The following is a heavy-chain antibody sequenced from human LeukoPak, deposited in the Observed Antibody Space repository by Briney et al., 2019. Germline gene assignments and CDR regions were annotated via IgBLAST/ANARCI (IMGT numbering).Heavy chain of an antibody. CDR3: ARGRDHWNF. V-gene: IGHV1-18*01. D-gene: IGHD5-24*01. CDR2: ISAYNGNT. J-gene: IGHJ4*02. Sequence: ASVKVSCKASGYPFINYAITWVRQAPGQGLEWMGWISAYNGNTDYAQKFRGRVTMTADTSTSTIYMEVRSLRSDDTAVYYCARGRDHWNFWGQGTLVTVSS. CDR1: GYPFINYA.